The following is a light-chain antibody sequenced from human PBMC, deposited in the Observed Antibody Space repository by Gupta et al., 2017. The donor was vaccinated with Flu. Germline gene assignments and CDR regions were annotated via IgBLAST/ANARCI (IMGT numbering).Light chain of an antibody. J-gene: IGKJ4*01. Sequence: DIVMTQSPDSLAVSLGERATINCKSRQSLLYRSNNKNYLAWYQQKPVQPPKLLIYWSSTRESGVPDRFSGSGSGTDFTLTISTLQAEDVAVYYCQQYYSTPLTFGGGTKVEIK. CDR1: QSLLYRSNNKNY. V-gene: IGKV4-1*01. CDR3: QQYYSTPLT. CDR2: WSS.